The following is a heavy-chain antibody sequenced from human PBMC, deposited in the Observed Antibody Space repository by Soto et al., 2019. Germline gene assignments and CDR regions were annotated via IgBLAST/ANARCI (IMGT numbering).Heavy chain of an antibody. CDR3: ARDAVAGAFDI. D-gene: IGHD6-19*01. Sequence: QVQLVEYGGGVVQPGRSLRLSCAASGFTFSSYARHWVRQAPGKGLEWVAVISYDGSNKYYADSVKGRFTISRDNSKNTLYLQMNSLRAEDTAVYYCARDAVAGAFDIWGQGTMVTVSS. CDR2: ISYDGSNK. V-gene: IGHV3-30-3*01. CDR1: GFTFSSYA. J-gene: IGHJ3*02.